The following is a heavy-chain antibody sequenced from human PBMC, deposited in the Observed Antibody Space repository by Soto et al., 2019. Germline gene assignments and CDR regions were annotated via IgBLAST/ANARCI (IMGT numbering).Heavy chain of an antibody. CDR2: INSDGSST. D-gene: IGHD6-19*01. J-gene: IGHJ3*02. V-gene: IGHV3-74*01. Sequence: GGSLRLSCAASGFTFSSYWMHWVRQAPGKGLVWVSRINSDGSSTSYADSVKGRFTISRDNAKNTLYLQMNSLRAEDTAVYYCARAGLGHAFDIWGQGTMVTVSS. CDR3: ARAGLGHAFDI. CDR1: GFTFSSYW.